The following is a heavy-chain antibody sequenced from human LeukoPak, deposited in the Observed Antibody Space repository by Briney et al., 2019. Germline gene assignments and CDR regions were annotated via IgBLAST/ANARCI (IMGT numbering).Heavy chain of an antibody. CDR3: ARHPISVVPAAPRRPFDI. Sequence: SQTLSLTCAVSGGSISSGGYSWSWIRQPPGKGLEWIGYIYHSGSTYYNPSLKSRVTISVDRSKNQFSLKLSSVTAADTAVYYCARHPISVVPAAPRRPFDIWGQGTMVTVSS. D-gene: IGHD2-2*01. J-gene: IGHJ3*02. CDR1: GGSISSGGYS. CDR2: IYHSGST. V-gene: IGHV4-30-2*01.